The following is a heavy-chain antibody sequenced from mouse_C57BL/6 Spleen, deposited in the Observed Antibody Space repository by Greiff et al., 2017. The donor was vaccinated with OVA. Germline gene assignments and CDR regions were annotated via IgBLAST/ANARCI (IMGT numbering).Heavy chain of an antibody. CDR2: IWSGGST. D-gene: IGHD1-1*01. Sequence: VMLVESGPGLVQPSQSLSITCTVSGFSLTSYGVHWVRQSPGKGLEWLGVIWSGGSTDYNAAFISRLSISKDNSKSQVFFKMNSLQADDTAIYYCARNNYYGSSYDWFAYWGQGTLVTVSA. V-gene: IGHV2-2*01. CDR1: GFSLTSYG. CDR3: ARNNYYGSSYDWFAY. J-gene: IGHJ3*01.